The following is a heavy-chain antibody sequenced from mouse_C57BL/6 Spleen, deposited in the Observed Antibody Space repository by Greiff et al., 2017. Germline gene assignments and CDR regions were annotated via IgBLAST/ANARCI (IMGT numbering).Heavy chain of an antibody. CDR2: IYPGDGDT. Sequence: QVQLQQSGPELVKPGASVKISCKASGYAFSSSWMNWVKQRPGKGLEWIGRIYPGDGDTNYNGKFKGKATLTADKSSSTAYMQLSSLTSEDSAVYFCARYGITEWYYFDYWGQGTTLTVSS. CDR3: ARYGITEWYYFDY. V-gene: IGHV1-82*01. J-gene: IGHJ2*01. D-gene: IGHD2-4*01. CDR1: GYAFSSSW.